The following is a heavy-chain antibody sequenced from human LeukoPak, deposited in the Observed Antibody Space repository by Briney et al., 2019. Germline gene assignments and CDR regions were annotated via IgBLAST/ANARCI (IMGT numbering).Heavy chain of an antibody. CDR3: ARGRRLSGGRGCMSH. D-gene: IGHD3-10*01. CDR1: GGSFSGYY. Sequence: PSETLSLTCAVYGGSFSGYYWSWIRQPPGKGLEWIGEINHSGSTNYNPSLRSRVTISVDTSKNQFSLKLSSVTAADTAVYYCARGRRLSGGRGCMSHWGQGTLVTVSS. CDR2: INHSGST. V-gene: IGHV4-34*01. J-gene: IGHJ4*02.